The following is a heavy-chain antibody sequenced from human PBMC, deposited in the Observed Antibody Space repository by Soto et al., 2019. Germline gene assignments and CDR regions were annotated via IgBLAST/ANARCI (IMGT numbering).Heavy chain of an antibody. D-gene: IGHD2-2*02. Sequence: DEQLVESGGGLGQPGGSLRLSCAASGFTFKTYSMSWVRRPPGKGLEWVSNISGPGSTINYADSVQGRFIVSRDNANGSLHLQINTLRDDDTDVYYCAREGCSSVSGYRFIRPCDVGGRGTEFSVSS. J-gene: IGHJ3*01. CDR1: GFTFKTYS. V-gene: IGHV3-48*02. CDR3: AREGCSSVSGYRFIRPCDV. CDR2: ISGPGSTI.